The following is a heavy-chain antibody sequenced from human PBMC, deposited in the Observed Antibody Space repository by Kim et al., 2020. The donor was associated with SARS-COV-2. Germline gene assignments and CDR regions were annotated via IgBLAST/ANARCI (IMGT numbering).Heavy chain of an antibody. CDR3: ARHDWFDP. V-gene: IGHV3-53*01. CDR1: GFTVSSDY. CDR2: IQSGGNT. Sequence: GGSLRLSCAVSGFTVSSDYMSWVRQAPGKGLEWVSLIQSGGNTYYEDSVKGRFTISRDNSKNTLYLQMNGLKAEDTAIYYCARHDWFDPWGQGTLVTVSS. J-gene: IGHJ5*02.